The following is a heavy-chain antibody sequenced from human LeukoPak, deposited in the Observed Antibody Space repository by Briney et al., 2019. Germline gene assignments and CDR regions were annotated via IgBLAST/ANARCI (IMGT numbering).Heavy chain of an antibody. CDR2: INPNSGGT. CDR3: ARGSHRFYYYYMDV. CDR1: GYSFISYG. Sequence: ASVKVSCKASGYSFISYGISWVRQAPGQGLEWMGWINPNSGGTNYAQKFQGRVTMTRDTSISTAYMELRSLRSDDTAVYYCARGSHRFYYYYMDVWGKGTTVTVSS. V-gene: IGHV1-2*02. J-gene: IGHJ6*03.